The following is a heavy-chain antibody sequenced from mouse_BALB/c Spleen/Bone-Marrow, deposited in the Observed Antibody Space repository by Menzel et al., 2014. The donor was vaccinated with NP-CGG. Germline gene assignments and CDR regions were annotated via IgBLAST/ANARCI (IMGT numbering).Heavy chain of an antibody. J-gene: IGHJ2*01. CDR1: GYSITSGYG. D-gene: IGHD1-1*01. CDR2: IHYSGST. V-gene: IGHV3-1*02. CDR3: VRETTVVADFDY. Sequence: VQLQQSGPDLVKPSQSLSLTCTVAGYSITSGYGWHWIRQFPGNKLEWMGYIHYSGSTNYNPSLQSRISITRDTSKNQFFLQLNSVTTEDTATYYCVRETTVVADFDYWGQGTTHTVSS.